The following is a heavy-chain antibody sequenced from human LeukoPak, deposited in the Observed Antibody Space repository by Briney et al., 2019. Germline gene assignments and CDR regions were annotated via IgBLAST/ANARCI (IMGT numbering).Heavy chain of an antibody. J-gene: IGHJ6*02. V-gene: IGHV3-7*01. CDR2: INQDGGAI. CDR1: GFTFSKTW. CDR3: ATYVEWAAGDV. D-gene: IGHD1-26*01. Sequence: PGGSLRLSCIGSGFTFSKTWMMWVRQAPGKGLEWVANINQDGGAISYVDSVKGRFTISRDNAKNSLFLQMNSLRAEDTAIYYCATYVEWAAGDVWGQGTTVSVSS.